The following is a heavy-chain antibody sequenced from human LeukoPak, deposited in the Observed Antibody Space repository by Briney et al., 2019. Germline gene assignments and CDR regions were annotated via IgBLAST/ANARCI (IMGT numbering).Heavy chain of an antibody. D-gene: IGHD3-10*01. CDR2: ISPYNGNT. CDR3: ARDAAFPLYYYGSGSYYLPFFDY. J-gene: IGHJ4*02. V-gene: IGHV1-18*01. CDR1: GYTFTSYG. Sequence: ASVKVSCKASGYTFTSYGISWVRQAPGQGLEWMGWISPYNGNTNYAQKLQGRVTMTTDTSTSTAYMELRSLRSDDTAVYYCARDAAFPLYYYGSGSYYLPFFDYWGQGTLVTVYS.